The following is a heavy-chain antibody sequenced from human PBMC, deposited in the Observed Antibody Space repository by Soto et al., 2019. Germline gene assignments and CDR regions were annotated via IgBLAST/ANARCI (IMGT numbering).Heavy chain of an antibody. V-gene: IGHV1-69*06. CDR1: AGTFSSYA. CDR2: IIPIFVTA. Sequence: SVKVSCKASAGTFSSYAISWVQQAPGQGREWMGGIIPIFVTANYAQKFQGRVTITADKSTGTAYMALSSLRSEETAVYYCARQQYVLRYFDWLLGPFDYWGQGTLVTVS. J-gene: IGHJ4*02. D-gene: IGHD3-9*01. CDR3: ARQQYVLRYFDWLLGPFDY.